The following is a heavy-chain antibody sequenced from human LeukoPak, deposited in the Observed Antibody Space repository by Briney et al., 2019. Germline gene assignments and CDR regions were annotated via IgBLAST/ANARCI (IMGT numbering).Heavy chain of an antibody. CDR3: ARNYYYRFDY. Sequence: GGPLKLSCAASGFTFTSYWMTWVRQAPGKELEWVANIKQDGSVKNYVDSLRGRFTISRDNAKDSLYLQMNSLRAEDTAVYFCARNYYYRFDYWGQGTLVAVSS. D-gene: IGHD3-10*01. CDR1: GFTFTSYW. V-gene: IGHV3-7*01. J-gene: IGHJ4*02. CDR2: IKQDGSVK.